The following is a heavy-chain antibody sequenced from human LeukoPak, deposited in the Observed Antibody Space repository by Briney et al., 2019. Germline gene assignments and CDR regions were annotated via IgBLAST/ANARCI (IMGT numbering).Heavy chain of an antibody. CDR1: GGSLSSGSYY. V-gene: IGHV4-61*02. D-gene: IGHD3-3*01. CDR3: ARRSSIFGVVI. Sequence: PSQTLSLTCTVSGGSLSSGSYYWSWIRQPAGKGLEWIGRIYTSGSTNYNPSLKSRVTISVDTSKNQFSLKLSSVTAADTAVYYCARRSSIFGVVIWGQGTLVTVSS. J-gene: IGHJ4*02. CDR2: IYTSGST.